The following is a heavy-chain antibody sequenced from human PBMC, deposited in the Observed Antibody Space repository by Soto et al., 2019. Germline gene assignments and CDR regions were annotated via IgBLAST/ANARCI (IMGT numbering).Heavy chain of an antibody. Sequence: QVQLEQSGAEMRKPGASVKVSCKASGYSFSYYGINWVRQAPGQGLEWMGWINTKTGHRNYAQKFEDRLTMTTATSTNTVYMELKRLRSADTAVYYCARDRLRGYDSSGFYSWGQGTPVTVSS. J-gene: IGHJ4*02. CDR2: INTKTGHR. V-gene: IGHV1-18*01. CDR1: GYSFSYYG. CDR3: ARDRLRGYDSSGFYS. D-gene: IGHD3-22*01.